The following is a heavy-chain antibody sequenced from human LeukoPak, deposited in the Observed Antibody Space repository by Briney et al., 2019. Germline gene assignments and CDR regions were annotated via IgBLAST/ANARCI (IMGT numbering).Heavy chain of an antibody. CDR1: EFIFSRYA. D-gene: IGHD5-24*01. J-gene: IGHJ4*02. Sequence: GGSLRLSCAASEFIFSRYAMHWVRQAPGKGLEWVAILSYDDTNEYYADSVAGRFTISRDNSKDTLYLQMNSLRPDDTAVYYCARDRRDGNNLAFHFDYWGQGTLVTVSS. CDR2: LSYDDTNE. CDR3: ARDRRDGNNLAFHFDY. V-gene: IGHV3-30*04.